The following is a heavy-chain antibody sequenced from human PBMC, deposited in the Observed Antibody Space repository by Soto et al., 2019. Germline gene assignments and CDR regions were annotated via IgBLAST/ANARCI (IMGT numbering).Heavy chain of an antibody. D-gene: IGHD3-9*01. CDR1: GFTFSTYA. J-gene: IGHJ4*02. V-gene: IGHV3-23*01. Sequence: GGSLRLSCAASGFTFSTYAMSWVRQAPGKGLEWVSAISGGADYTYYADSVKGRFTISRDNSKSTLYLQMNSLRAEDTALYYCAKEGGLVGVGYFDYWGQGTQVTVSS. CDR3: AKEGGLVGVGYFDY. CDR2: ISGGADYT.